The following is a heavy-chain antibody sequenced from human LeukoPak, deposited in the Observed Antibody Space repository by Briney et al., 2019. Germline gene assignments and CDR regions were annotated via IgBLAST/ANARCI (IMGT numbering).Heavy chain of an antibody. CDR3: ARVAQHRYYYDSSAFRYYFDY. J-gene: IGHJ4*02. CDR2: INPSGGST. V-gene: IGHV1-46*01. CDR1: GYTFTSYY. D-gene: IGHD3-22*01. Sequence: ASVKVSCKASGYTFTSYYMHWVRQAPGEGLEWMGIINPSGGSTSYTQKFQGRVTMTTDTSTSTAYMELRSLRSDDTAVYYCARVAQHRYYYDSSAFRYYFDYWGQGTLVTVSS.